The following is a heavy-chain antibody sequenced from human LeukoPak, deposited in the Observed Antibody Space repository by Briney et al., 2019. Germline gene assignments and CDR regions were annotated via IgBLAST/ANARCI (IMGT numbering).Heavy chain of an antibody. V-gene: IGHV3-30-3*01. CDR1: GFTFNSYA. Sequence: GGSLRLSCAASGFTFNSYAMHWVRQAPGKGLEWVAVISYDGSNKYYADSVKGRFTISRDNSKNTLYLQMNSLRAEDTAVYYCARGRFVNWFDPWGQGTLVTVSS. J-gene: IGHJ5*02. CDR3: ARGRFVNWFDP. D-gene: IGHD3-16*02. CDR2: ISYDGSNK.